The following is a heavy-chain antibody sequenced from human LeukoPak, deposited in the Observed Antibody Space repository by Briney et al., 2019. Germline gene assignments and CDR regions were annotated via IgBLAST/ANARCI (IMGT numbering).Heavy chain of an antibody. CDR2: INRDGSST. CDR1: GFTFSTYW. D-gene: IGHD4-17*01. Sequence: GGSLRLSCAASGFTFSTYWMHWVRHAPGKGLVWVLRINRDGSSTNYADSVKGRFTISRDNAKNTVYLQMNSLSAEDTAMYYCTFSSYGDHVGVDAFDIWGQGTMVTVSS. V-gene: IGHV3-74*01. CDR3: TFSSYGDHVGVDAFDI. J-gene: IGHJ3*02.